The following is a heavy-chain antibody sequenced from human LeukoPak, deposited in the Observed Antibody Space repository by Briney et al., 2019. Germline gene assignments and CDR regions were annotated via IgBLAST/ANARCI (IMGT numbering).Heavy chain of an antibody. CDR1: GGSISSGDYY. V-gene: IGHV4-30-4*08. J-gene: IGHJ5*02. CDR3: ARTRIVVVPAAKNWFDP. CDR2: IYYSGST. D-gene: IGHD2-2*01. Sequence: SETLSLTCTVSGGSISSGDYYWSWIRQPPGTGLEWIGYIYYSGSTYYNPSLKSRVTISVDTSKNQFSLKLSSVTAADTAVYYCARTRIVVVPAAKNWFDPWGQGTLVTVSS.